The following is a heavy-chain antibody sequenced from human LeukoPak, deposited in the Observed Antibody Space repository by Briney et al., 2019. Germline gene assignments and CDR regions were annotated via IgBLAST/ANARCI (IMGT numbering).Heavy chain of an antibody. CDR2: INSDGSST. CDR1: GFTFSSYW. D-gene: IGHD3-10*01. CDR3: ARGGVWFGELNDAFDI. Sequence: GGSLRLSCAASGFTFSSYWMHWVRQAPGKGLVWVSRINSDGSSTSYADSVKGRFTISRDNAKNTLYLQMNSLRAEDTAVYYCARGGVWFGELNDAFDIWGQGTMVTVSS. V-gene: IGHV3-74*01. J-gene: IGHJ3*02.